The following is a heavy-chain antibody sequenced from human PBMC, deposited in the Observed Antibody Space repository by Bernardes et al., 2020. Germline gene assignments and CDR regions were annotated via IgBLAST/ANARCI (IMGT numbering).Heavy chain of an antibody. CDR2: IDWDDDK. CDR3: ARSNLNIAAAGTPGGGGMDV. J-gene: IGHJ6*04. V-gene: IGHV2-70*04. Sequence: SGPTLVKPTQTLTLTCTFSGFSLSTSGMRVSWIRQPPGKALEWLARIDWDDDKFYSTSLKTRLTISKDTSKNQVVLTMTNMDPVDTATYYCARSNLNIAAAGTPGGGGMDVWGKGTTVTVSS. D-gene: IGHD6-13*01. CDR1: GFSLSTSGMR.